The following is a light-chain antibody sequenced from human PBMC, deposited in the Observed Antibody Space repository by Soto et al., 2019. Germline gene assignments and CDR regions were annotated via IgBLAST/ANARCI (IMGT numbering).Light chain of an antibody. CDR3: QQFGNSPSGS. V-gene: IGKV3-20*01. J-gene: IGKJ5*01. CDR1: QSVSSNY. CDR2: SAS. Sequence: EIVLTQSPGTLSLSPGERATLPCRDSQSVSSNYLAWYQQKPGQTPRLIVYSASSRATGIPDRFSGSGSGTDFTLTISRVEPEDFAVYYCQQFGNSPSGSFGQGTRLEIK.